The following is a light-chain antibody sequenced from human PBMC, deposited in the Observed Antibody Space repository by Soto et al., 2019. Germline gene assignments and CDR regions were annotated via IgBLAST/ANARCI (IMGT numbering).Light chain of an antibody. J-gene: IGKJ1*01. CDR3: QKYNSAPKT. Sequence: DIQLTQSPSSLSASVGDRVTITCRASQGIGNYLAWYQQKPGKVPKLLIYAASTLQSGVPSRFSGSGSGTDFTLTIGSLQPEDVATYYCQKYNSAPKTFGQGTKVDIK. V-gene: IGKV1-27*01. CDR1: QGIGNY. CDR2: AAS.